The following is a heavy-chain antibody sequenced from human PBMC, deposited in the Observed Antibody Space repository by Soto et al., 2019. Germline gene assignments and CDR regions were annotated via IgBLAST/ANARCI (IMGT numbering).Heavy chain of an antibody. CDR3: ARHLVVAATTYNWFDL. V-gene: IGHV4-39*01. CDR1: GGPISSSTYY. D-gene: IGHD2-15*01. CDR2: IFYSAST. J-gene: IGHJ5*02. Sequence: TLSLTCTVSGGPISSSTYYWGWIRQLPGKGLEWIGSIFYSASTYYNPSPRSRVAIYIDLSKNQFSLKLSSVTAADTAVYYCARHLVVAATTYNWFDLWGQGTLVTVSS.